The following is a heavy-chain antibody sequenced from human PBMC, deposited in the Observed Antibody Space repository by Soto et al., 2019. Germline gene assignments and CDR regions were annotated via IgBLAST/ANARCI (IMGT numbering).Heavy chain of an antibody. J-gene: IGHJ4*02. CDR3: ASMIGDTVLTFAY. Sequence: QVQLQESGPGLVKPSETLSLTCTVSGGSISSYYWSWIRQPPGKGLEWIGYIYYSGSTIYNPSLESRVTISVDTSKNPFSLNLTSVTAADTAVYYCASMIGDTVLTFAYWGQGTLVTVSS. CDR1: GGSISSYY. V-gene: IGHV4-59*01. D-gene: IGHD3-10*02. CDR2: IYYSGST.